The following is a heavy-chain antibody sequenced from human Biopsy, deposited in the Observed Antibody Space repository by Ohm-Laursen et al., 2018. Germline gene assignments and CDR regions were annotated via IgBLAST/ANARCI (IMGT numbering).Heavy chain of an antibody. J-gene: IGHJ4*02. Sequence: SETLSLTCAVPGGSFSGTYWSWIRQTPGKGLEWIGEINHSGSTKYNPSFESRVTISVDTSKNQFSLNLFSVTAADAARYFCARGEYYAYWSGARKLNYFDYWGQGTLVIASS. V-gene: IGHV4-34*01. D-gene: IGHD3-3*01. CDR2: INHSGST. CDR3: ARGEYYAYWSGARKLNYFDY. CDR1: GGSFSGTY.